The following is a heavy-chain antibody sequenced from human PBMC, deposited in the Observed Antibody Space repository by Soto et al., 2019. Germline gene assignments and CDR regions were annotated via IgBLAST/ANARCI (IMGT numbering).Heavy chain of an antibody. V-gene: IGHV1-2*02. CDR1: GYPVTAYY. D-gene: IGHD3-3*01. J-gene: IGHJ3*02. CDR2: INPATGAA. CDR3: ARGGGVGVAGSAAFDM. Sequence: QLHLVQSGAVVKKPGASVTVSCSASGYPVTAYYMHWVRQAPGRGLGWMGGINPATGAAKYTQTFQGRVTMTRDTPPSTVFMELSGLTSEDTAVFYCARGGGVGVAGSAAFDMWGQGTLVTVSS.